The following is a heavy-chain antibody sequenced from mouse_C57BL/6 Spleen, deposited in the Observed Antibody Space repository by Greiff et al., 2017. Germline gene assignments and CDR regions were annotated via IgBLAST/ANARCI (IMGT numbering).Heavy chain of an antibody. CDR3: AISCAGSRDY. V-gene: IGHV1-80*01. J-gene: IGHJ2*01. CDR1: GYAFSSYW. D-gene: IGHD1-1*01. Sequence: QVQLQQSGAELVKPGASVKLSCKASGYAFSSYWMNWVKQRPGQGLEWIGQIYPGDGDTNYNQKFKDKATLTADKSSSTAYMQLSSLTAEDSAVYVCAISCAGSRDYWGQGTTLTVSS. CDR2: IYPGDGDT.